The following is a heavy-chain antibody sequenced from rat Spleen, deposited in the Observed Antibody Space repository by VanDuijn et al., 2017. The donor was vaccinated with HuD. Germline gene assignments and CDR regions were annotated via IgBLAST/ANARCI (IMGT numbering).Heavy chain of an antibody. Sequence: QVQLKETGPDLVQLTQTLSITCTVSGFSLTSYSVTWVRQPSGKGPEWMGRMRFNGDTEYASALKSRLSISRDTSKSQVYLKMNSLQTEDTATYYCARADISSISTDGIWGQGVMVTVSS. CDR1: GFSLTSYS. CDR3: ARADISSISTDGI. V-gene: IGHV2-34*01. J-gene: IGHJ2*01. D-gene: IGHD1-2*01. CDR2: MRFNGDT.